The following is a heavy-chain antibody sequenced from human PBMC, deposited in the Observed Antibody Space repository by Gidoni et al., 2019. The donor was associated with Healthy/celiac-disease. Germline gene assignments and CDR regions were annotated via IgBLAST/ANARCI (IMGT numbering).Heavy chain of an antibody. V-gene: IGHV3-23*01. D-gene: IGHD3-9*01. Sequence: EVQLLESGVGLLQPGGSLRLSCAAFGFPFSSYAMSWVRQAPGKGLEWVSAISGSGGSTYYADSVKGRFTISRDNSKNTLYLQMNSLRAEDTAVYYCAKNYDILTGYYHWGQGTLVTVSS. CDR2: ISGSGGST. J-gene: IGHJ5*02. CDR1: GFPFSSYA. CDR3: AKNYDILTGYYH.